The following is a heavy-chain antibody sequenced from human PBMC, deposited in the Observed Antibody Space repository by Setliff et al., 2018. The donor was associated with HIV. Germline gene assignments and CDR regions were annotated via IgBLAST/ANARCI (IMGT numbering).Heavy chain of an antibody. J-gene: IGHJ5*02. CDR1: GGPFSSSSYY. V-gene: IGHV4-39*07. D-gene: IGHD5-18*01. CDR3: ARYSYGYVRDLRFDP. CDR2: LRPSGST. Sequence: SETLSLTCTVSGGPFSSSSYYWGWIRQPPGKGLEWIGSLRPSGSTNYNPSLQSRVTISVDTSKNHFSLKLTSVTAADTAVYYCARYSYGYVRDLRFDPWGQGTLVTVSS.